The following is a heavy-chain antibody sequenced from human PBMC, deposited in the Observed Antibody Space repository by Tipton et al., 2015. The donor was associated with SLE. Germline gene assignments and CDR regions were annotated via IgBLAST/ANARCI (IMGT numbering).Heavy chain of an antibody. CDR3: AKGYSGYQTSGY. J-gene: IGHJ4*02. CDR2: ISYDGSGK. D-gene: IGHD5-12*01. CDR1: GFIFSSYP. Sequence: SLRLSCTASGFIFSSYPMYWVRQAPGKGLEWVAVISYDGSGKYYTDSVKGRFTISRDNSRNTVYLQMNSLTAEDTAVYYCAKGYSGYQTSGYWGQGTLVTVSS. V-gene: IGHV3-30*04.